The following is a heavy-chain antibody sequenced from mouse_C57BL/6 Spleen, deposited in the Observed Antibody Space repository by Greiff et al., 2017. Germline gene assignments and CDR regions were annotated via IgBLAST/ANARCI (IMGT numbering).Heavy chain of an antibody. CDR1: GYSFTDYN. J-gene: IGHJ2*01. CDR3: ARGIYYDYDNNFDY. CDR2: INPNYGTT. Sequence: VQLQQSGPELVKPGASVKISCKASGYSFTDYNMNWVKQSTGKSLEWIGVINPNYGTTSYNQKFKGKATLTVDQSSSTAYMQLNSLTSEDSAVSYGARGIYYDYDNNFDYWGQGTTLTVSS. V-gene: IGHV1-39*01. D-gene: IGHD2-4*01.